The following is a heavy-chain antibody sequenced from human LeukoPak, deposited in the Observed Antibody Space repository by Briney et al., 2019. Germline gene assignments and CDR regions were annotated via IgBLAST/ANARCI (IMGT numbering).Heavy chain of an antibody. D-gene: IGHD1-7*01. CDR1: GFTFTSYW. CDR3: ARDRGLTGTTAPGPY. Sequence: GGSLRLSCAASGFTFTSYWMTWVRQAPGKGLEWVANINQDGGGRYYVDSVKGRFTISRDNAKNSVHLQMNSLRAEDTAVYYCARDRGLTGTTAPGPYWGQGTLVTVSS. CDR2: INQDGGGR. J-gene: IGHJ4*02. V-gene: IGHV3-7*01.